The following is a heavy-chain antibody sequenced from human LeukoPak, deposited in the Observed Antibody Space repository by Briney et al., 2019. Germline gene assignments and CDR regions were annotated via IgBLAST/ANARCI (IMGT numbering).Heavy chain of an antibody. CDR2: ISNDGNNK. J-gene: IGHJ4*02. CDR3: ASDFRSYNIRWCLDY. Sequence: GGSLRLSCAASGFTFSGYAMYWVRQAPGKGLEWVAVISNDGNNKYYADAVKGRFTISRDNSKNTLYLQMNSLRAEDTAVYYCASDFRSYNIRWCLDYWGQGTLVTVSS. V-gene: IGHV3-30-3*01. CDR1: GFTFSGYA. D-gene: IGHD2-8*02.